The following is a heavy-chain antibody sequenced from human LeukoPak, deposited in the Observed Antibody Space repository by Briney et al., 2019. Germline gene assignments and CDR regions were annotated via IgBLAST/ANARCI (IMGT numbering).Heavy chain of an antibody. CDR3: ATGGRDGAFQFDS. J-gene: IGHJ4*02. D-gene: IGHD5-24*01. Sequence: GGSLRLSCTASGFTFTNAWMSWVRQAPGKGLEWVARIKSKINGGATHYAAPLKGRFTISRDDSENTLYLQMNGLITEDAAVYYCATGGRDGAFQFDSWGQGTLVTVSS. CDR1: GFTFTNAW. V-gene: IGHV3-15*01. CDR2: IKSKINGGAT.